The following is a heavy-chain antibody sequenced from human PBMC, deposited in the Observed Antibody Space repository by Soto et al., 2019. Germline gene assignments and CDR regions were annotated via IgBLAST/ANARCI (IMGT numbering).Heavy chain of an antibody. Sequence: SETLSLTCTVSGGSISSSSYYWGWIRQPPGKGLEWIGSIYYSGSTYYNPSLKSRVTISVDTSKNQFSLKLSSVTAADTAVYYCARHDYGDGGDYWGQGTLVTVSS. V-gene: IGHV4-39*01. CDR3: ARHDYGDGGDY. CDR2: IYYSGST. CDR1: GGSISSSSYY. J-gene: IGHJ4*02. D-gene: IGHD4-17*01.